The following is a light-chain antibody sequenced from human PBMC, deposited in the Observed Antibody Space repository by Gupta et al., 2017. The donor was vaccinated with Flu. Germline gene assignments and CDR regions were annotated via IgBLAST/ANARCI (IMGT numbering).Light chain of an antibody. CDR2: SNN. J-gene: IGLJ1*01. Sequence: QSVLTQPPSESGTPGQRVTISCSGSSSTIGSNTVHWYQQLQGTDHNRRIHSNNQRPSGVPDRFSCSKSATYDSLALAGLQSEDEADDDCANWADSMNGGVFGTGTKLTVL. CDR1: SSTIGSNT. CDR3: ANWADSMNGGV. V-gene: IGLV1-44*01.